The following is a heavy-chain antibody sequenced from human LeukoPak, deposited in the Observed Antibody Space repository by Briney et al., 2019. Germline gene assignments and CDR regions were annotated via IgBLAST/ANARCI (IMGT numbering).Heavy chain of an antibody. CDR1: GGSISTYY. CDR2: IYYSGST. V-gene: IGHV4-59*01. Sequence: SETLSLTCTVSGGSISTYYGNWIRQAPGKGLEWIGYIYYSGSTNYNPSLKSRVTMSVDTSRNQFSLKLSSVTAADTAVYYCARGPPNWGYDYWGPGTLVTVSS. J-gene: IGHJ4*02. D-gene: IGHD7-27*01. CDR3: ARGPPNWGYDY.